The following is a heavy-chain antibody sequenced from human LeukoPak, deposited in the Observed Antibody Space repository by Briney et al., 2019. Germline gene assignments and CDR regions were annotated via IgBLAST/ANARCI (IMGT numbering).Heavy chain of an antibody. J-gene: IGHJ4*02. CDR3: APAMNSGRYISDY. D-gene: IGHD1-26*01. CDR1: GFIFSSQS. V-gene: IGHV3-21*01. Sequence: GGSLRLSCAASGFIFSSQSMNWVRQAPGKGLEWVSCISSSSSYIYYADSVKGRFTISRDNAKNSLYLQMNSLRAEDTAVYYCAPAMNSGRYISDYWGQGTLVTVSS. CDR2: ISSSSSYI.